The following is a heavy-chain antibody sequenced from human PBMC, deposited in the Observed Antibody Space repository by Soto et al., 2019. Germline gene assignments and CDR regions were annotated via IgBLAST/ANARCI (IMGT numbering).Heavy chain of an antibody. CDR1: GFTFSSNS. J-gene: IGHJ1*01. Sequence: EVQLLESGGDLVQPGGSLRLSCAASGFTFSSNSMTWVRQAPGKGLEWVAGISSGGDNTWHADSVKGRFTISRDNSKNTMYLQMNSLRVDDTAVYYCVKWDGFGEHWGQGSLATVSS. V-gene: IGHV3-23*01. D-gene: IGHD1-26*01. CDR2: ISSGGDNT. CDR3: VKWDGFGEH.